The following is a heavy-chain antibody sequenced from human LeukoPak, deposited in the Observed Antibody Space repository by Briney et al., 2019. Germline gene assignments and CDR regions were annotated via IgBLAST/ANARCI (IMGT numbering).Heavy chain of an antibody. V-gene: IGHV1-18*04. CDR1: GYTFTSYG. J-gene: IGHJ6*04. Sequence: ASVKSSCEASGYTFTSYGISWVRQAPGQGLVWIGWISAHNGNTNYAQKVEGRGTMTTDTSTSTGYVELRSLRSDDTAVYYCARDDDYGSGSYYHYYYGMDVWGKGTTVTVSS. CDR2: ISAHNGNT. CDR3: ARDDDYGSGSYYHYYYGMDV. D-gene: IGHD3-10*01.